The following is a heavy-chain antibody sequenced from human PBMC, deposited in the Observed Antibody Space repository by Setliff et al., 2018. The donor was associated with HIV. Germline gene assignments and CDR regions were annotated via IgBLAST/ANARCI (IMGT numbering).Heavy chain of an antibody. V-gene: IGHV4-39*01. CDR1: GGSISSSIYY. J-gene: IGHJ3*02. CDR2: IYYSGST. D-gene: IGHD3-3*01. Sequence: ASETLSLTCTVSGGSISSSIYYWGWIRQPPGKGLEWIGSIYYSGSTYYNPSLKSRVIISVDTSKNQFSLKLSSVTAADTAVYYCARHSLDLEWLLYDAFDIWGQGTMVTVSS. CDR3: ARHSLDLEWLLYDAFDI.